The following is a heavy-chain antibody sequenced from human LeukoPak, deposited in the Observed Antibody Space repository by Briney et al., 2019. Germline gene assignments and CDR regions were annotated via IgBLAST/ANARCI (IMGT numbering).Heavy chain of an antibody. J-gene: IGHJ4*02. CDR3: TEPYYYDTSGLRTLDN. CDR1: GFSFSDYA. D-gene: IGHD3-22*01. CDR2: ISGSGGST. V-gene: IGHV3-23*01. Sequence: PGGSLRLSCAASGFSFSDYAMSWVRQAPGKGLEWVSCISGSGGSTHYADSVKGRFTISRDNSKNTLYLQMSSLRAEDTAVYYCTEPYYYDTSGLRTLDNWGQGTLVTVSS.